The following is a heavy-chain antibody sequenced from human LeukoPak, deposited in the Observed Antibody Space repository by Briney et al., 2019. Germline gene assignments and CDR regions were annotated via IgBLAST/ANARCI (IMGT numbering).Heavy chain of an antibody. Sequence: PSETLSLTCTVSGGSISSYYWSWIRQPPGKGLEWIAYIYYSGSTNYNPSLKSRVTMSVDTSKNQFSLKLSSVTAPDTALYYCARDPPASTSTHSSSWSFDYWGQGALVAVSS. J-gene: IGHJ4*02. CDR2: IYYSGST. D-gene: IGHD6-13*01. V-gene: IGHV4-59*12. CDR3: ARDPPASTSTHSSSWSFDY. CDR1: GGSISSYY.